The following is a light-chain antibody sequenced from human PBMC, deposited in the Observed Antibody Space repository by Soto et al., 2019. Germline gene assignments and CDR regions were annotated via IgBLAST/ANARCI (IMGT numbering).Light chain of an antibody. J-gene: IGLJ2*01. CDR3: AAWDDSLRGPV. CDR2: RND. V-gene: IGLV1-47*01. Sequence: QSVLTQPPSASGTPGQRVIISCSGSSSNIGSNYVYWYQQLPGAAPKLVIYRNDQRPSGVPDRFSGSKSGTSASLAISGLRSEDEADYYCAAWDDSLRGPVFGEGTKVTVL. CDR1: SSNIGSNY.